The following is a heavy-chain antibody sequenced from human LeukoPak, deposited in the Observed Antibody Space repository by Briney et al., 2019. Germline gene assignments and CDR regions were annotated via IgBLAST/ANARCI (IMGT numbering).Heavy chain of an antibody. J-gene: IGHJ4*02. D-gene: IGHD3-16*02. CDR2: ISYDGSNK. CDR3: ARVQQSGELSLLSGTLDN. CDR1: GFTFSSYA. V-gene: IGHV3-30*04. Sequence: GGSLRLSCAASGFTFSSYAMHWVRQAPGKGLEWVAVISYDGSNKYYADSVKGRFTISRDNSKNTLYLQMNSLRAEDTAVYYCARVQQSGELSLLSGTLDNWGQGTLVTASS.